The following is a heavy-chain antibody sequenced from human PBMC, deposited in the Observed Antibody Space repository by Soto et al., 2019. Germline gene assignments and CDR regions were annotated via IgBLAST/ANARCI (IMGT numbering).Heavy chain of an antibody. D-gene: IGHD3-16*01. CDR2: IIPVFGTA. Sequence: SVKVSCKASGGSFSRDAINWVRQAPGQGFEWMGGIIPVFGTANYAHKFRGRVTITADESTNTAYLEVYSLSSDDTAVYFCARGEEYVNWFDPWGQGTRVTVSS. V-gene: IGHV1-69*13. CDR3: ARGEEYVNWFDP. J-gene: IGHJ5*02. CDR1: GGSFSRDA.